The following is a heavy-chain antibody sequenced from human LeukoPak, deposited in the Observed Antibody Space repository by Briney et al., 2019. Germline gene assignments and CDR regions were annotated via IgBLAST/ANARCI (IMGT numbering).Heavy chain of an antibody. CDR1: GFTFDDDA. J-gene: IGHJ3*02. D-gene: IGHD1-26*01. CDR3: AKGSGVGATGAFDI. Sequence: GRSLRLSCSASGFTFDDDAMHWVRHAPGKGLEWVSGISWNSGSIGYADSVKGRFTISRDNAKNSLYLQMNSLRAEDTALYYCAKGSGVGATGAFDIWGQGTMVTVSS. CDR2: ISWNSGSI. V-gene: IGHV3-9*01.